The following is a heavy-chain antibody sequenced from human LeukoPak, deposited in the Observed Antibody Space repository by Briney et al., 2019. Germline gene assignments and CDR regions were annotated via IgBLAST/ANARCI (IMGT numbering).Heavy chain of an antibody. V-gene: IGHV1-2*02. J-gene: IGHJ3*02. CDR3: ARGYSSGWVLDAFDI. CDR1: GYTFTGYY. Sequence: GSVKVSRKASGYTFTGYYMHWVRQAPGQGLEWMGWINPNSGGTDYAQTFQGRVTMTRDTSISTAYMELSGLRSDDTAVYYCARGYSSGWVLDAFDIWGQGTMVTVSS. CDR2: INPNSGGT. D-gene: IGHD6-25*01.